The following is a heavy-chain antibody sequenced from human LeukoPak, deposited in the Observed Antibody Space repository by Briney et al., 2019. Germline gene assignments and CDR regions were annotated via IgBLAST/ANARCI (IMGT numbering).Heavy chain of an antibody. V-gene: IGHV3-23*01. D-gene: IGHD6-19*01. CDR3: AKGPQWLVNYFDY. J-gene: IGHJ4*02. Sequence: GGSLRLSCAASGFTFSSYAMSWVRQAPGKGLVWVSAISASGGSTYYADSVKGRFTISRDNSKSTLYLQMNSLRAEDSAVYYCAKGPQWLVNYFDYWGQGTLVTVSS. CDR2: ISASGGST. CDR1: GFTFSSYA.